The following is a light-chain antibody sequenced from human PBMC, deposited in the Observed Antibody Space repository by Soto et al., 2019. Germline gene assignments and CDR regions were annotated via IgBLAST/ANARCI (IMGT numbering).Light chain of an antibody. CDR3: QQRNSHPIT. CDR1: QGISSW. J-gene: IGKJ5*01. V-gene: IGKV1D-12*01. CDR2: AAS. Sequence: DIQMTQSPSSVSASVGDRXTXXXXASQGISSWLAWYQQKPGKAPKLLIYAASSLQSGVPSRFSGSGSGTEFTLTISSLQPEDFAPYYCQQRNSHPITFGQGRLLETK.